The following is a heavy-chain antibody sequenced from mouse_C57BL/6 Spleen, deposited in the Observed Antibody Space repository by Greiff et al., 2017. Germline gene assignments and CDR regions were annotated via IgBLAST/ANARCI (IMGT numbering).Heavy chain of an antibody. CDR3: ARPWDGDYYAMDY. J-gene: IGHJ4*01. CDR2: ISSGGSYT. Sequence: EVQVVESGGDLVKPGGSLKLSCAASGFTFSSYGMSWVRQTPDKRLEWVATISSGGSYTYYPDSVKGRFTISRDNAKNTLYLQMSSLKSEDTAMYYCARPWDGDYYAMDYWGQGTSVTVSS. D-gene: IGHD4-1*01. CDR1: GFTFSSYG. V-gene: IGHV5-6*01.